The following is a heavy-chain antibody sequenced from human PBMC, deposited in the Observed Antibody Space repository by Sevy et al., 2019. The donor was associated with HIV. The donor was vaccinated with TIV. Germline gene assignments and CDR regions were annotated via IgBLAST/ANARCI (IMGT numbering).Heavy chain of an antibody. V-gene: IGHV3-21*04. D-gene: IGHD3-3*01. CDR2: ISDDSRYI. J-gene: IGHJ4*02. CDR3: ARDFTVFGVVSGIDY. CDR1: GFTFRTYS. Sequence: GGFLRLSCAASGFTFRTYSMNWVRQAPGKGLEWLSSISDDSRYIYYSDSVKGRFTISRANAKNFLFLQMNNLRVEDTAIYYCARDFTVFGVVSGIDYWGQGNLVTVSS.